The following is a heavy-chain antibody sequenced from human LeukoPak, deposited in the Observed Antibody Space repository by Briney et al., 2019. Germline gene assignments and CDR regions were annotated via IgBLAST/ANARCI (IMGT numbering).Heavy chain of an antibody. CDR1: GFTFSRYA. Sequence: GSLRLSCAASGFTFSRYAMSWVRQAPGKGLEWIAFINYSGNTNTNYNPSLKSRVTISIDTSKNQFSLKMDSVTAADTAMYYCASGYRSYDQWGQGTLVTVSS. CDR2: INYSGNT. D-gene: IGHD5-18*01. V-gene: IGHV4-59*01. J-gene: IGHJ4*02. CDR3: ASGYRSYDQ.